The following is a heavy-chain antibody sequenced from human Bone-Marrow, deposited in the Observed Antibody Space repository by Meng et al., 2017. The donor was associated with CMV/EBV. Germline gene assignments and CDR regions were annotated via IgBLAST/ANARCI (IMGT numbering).Heavy chain of an antibody. V-gene: IGHV4-59*01. CDR1: GDSISNYY. J-gene: IGHJ4*02. D-gene: IGHD3-10*01. Sequence: SETLSLTCTVSGDSISNYYWNWIRQPPGKGLEWIGYIYYSGSTDYNPSLKSRVTISVDTSKNQFSLKLSSVTAAGTAVYYCARATYGSGSYYNPKYYFDFWGQGTLVTVSS. CDR3: ARATYGSGSYYNPKYYFDF. CDR2: IYYSGST.